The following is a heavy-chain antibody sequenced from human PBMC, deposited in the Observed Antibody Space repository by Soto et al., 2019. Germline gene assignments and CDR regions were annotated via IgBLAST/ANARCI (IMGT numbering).Heavy chain of an antibody. V-gene: IGHV4-31*03. D-gene: IGHD1-26*01. CDR3: ARFSGSYPRDD. CDR2: IYYSGST. J-gene: IGHJ4*02. Sequence: QVQLQESGPGLVKPSQTLSLTCTVSGVSINSGGYYWSWLRQHPGKGLEWIGYIYYSGSTYYNPSLKSRLTISIDSSQNQFSLRLSAVNAADTAVYYCARFSGSYPRDDWGQGTLVTVSS. CDR1: GVSINSGGYY.